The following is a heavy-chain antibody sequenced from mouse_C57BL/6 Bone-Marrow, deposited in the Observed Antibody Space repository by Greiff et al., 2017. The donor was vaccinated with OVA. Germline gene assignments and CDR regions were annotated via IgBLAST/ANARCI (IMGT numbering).Heavy chain of an antibody. V-gene: IGHV5-17*01. CDR1: GFTFSDYG. CDR3: AREELRWYYFDY. CDR2: ISSGSSTI. D-gene: IGHD1-1*02. Sequence: EVKVVESGGGLVKPGGSLKLSCAASGFTFSDYGMHWVRQAPEKGLEWVAYISSGSSTIYYADTVKGRFTISRDNAKNTLFLQMTSLRSEDTAMYYCAREELRWYYFDYWGQGTTLTVSS. J-gene: IGHJ2*01.